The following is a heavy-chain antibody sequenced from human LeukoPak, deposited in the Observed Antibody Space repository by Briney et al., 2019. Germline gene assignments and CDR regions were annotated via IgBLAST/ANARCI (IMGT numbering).Heavy chain of an antibody. J-gene: IGHJ5*02. CDR1: GGTFSSYA. CDR3: ARDNSVGDNAWWFDP. Sequence: SVKVSCKASGGTFSSYAISWVRQAPGQGLEWMGGIIPIFGTANYAQKFQGRVTMTRDMSTSSDYMELSSLRFEDTAIYYCARDNSVGDNAWWFDPWGQGTLVTVSS. V-gene: IGHV1-69*05. D-gene: IGHD1-26*01. CDR2: IIPIFGTA.